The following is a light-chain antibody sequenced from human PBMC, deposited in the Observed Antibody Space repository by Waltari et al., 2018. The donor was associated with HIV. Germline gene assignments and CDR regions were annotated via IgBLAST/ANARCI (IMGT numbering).Light chain of an antibody. CDR3: QVWHSGNEHVV. Sequence: SYVLAQPPSVSVAPGAAATLSCGAWTLGSKSVHGYKPRPGQVPVLVTRYHSDRPSWIPDRISGPNAGHTATLPITSVEDGDEDTYYCQVWHSGNEHVVFGGGTELTVL. CDR2: YHS. J-gene: IGLJ3*02. CDR1: TLGSKS. V-gene: IGLV3-21*04.